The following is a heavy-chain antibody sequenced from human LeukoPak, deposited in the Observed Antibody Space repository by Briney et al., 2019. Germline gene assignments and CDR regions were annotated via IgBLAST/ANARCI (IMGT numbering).Heavy chain of an antibody. CDR3: AREGNLYRFYYYYMDV. CDR1: GGSISSYY. J-gene: IGHJ6*03. D-gene: IGHD2-2*02. CDR2: MYTSGST. V-gene: IGHV4-4*07. Sequence: SETLSLTCTVSGGSISSYYWSWIRQPAGKGLEWIGRMYTSGSTNHNPSLKSRVTMSVDTSKNQFSLKLSSVTAADTAVYYCAREGNLYRFYYYYMDVWGKGTTVTVSS.